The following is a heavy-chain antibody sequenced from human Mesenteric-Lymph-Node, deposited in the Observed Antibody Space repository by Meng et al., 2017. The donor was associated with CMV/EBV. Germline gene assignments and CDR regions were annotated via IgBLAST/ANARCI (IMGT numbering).Heavy chain of an antibody. D-gene: IGHD3-22*01. CDR2: IDSDGSGT. CDR1: GFTFSGYW. J-gene: IGHJ4*02. Sequence: GGSLRLSCAASGFTFSGYWMHWVRQVPGKGLVWVSHIDSDGSGTNYADSVKGRFTISRDNARNTVYLHMHNVRGEDTAVYYCARAAYFDTSGYYTGLDYWGQGTLVTVSS. CDR3: ARAAYFDTSGYYTGLDY. V-gene: IGHV3-74*01.